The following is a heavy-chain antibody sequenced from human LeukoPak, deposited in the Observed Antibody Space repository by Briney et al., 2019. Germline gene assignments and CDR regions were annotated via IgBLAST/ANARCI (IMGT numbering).Heavy chain of an antibody. CDR2: IYYSGST. CDR1: GGSISSSSYY. Sequence: SETLSLTCTVSGGSISSSSYYWGWICQPPGKGLEWIGSIYYSGSTYYNPSLKSRVTISVDTSKNQFSLKLSSVTAADTAVYYCARQDHFWSGFAFDIWGQGTMVTVSS. D-gene: IGHD3-3*01. J-gene: IGHJ3*02. V-gene: IGHV4-39*01. CDR3: ARQDHFWSGFAFDI.